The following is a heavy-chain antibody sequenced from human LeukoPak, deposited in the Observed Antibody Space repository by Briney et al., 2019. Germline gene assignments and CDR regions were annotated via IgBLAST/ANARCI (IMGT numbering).Heavy chain of an antibody. CDR1: GYTFTSYY. V-gene: IGHV1-46*01. D-gene: IGHD1-26*01. CDR2: INPSGGST. J-gene: IGHJ4*02. Sequence: ASVKVSCKASGYTFTSYYMHWVRQAPGQGLEWMGIINPSGGSTSYAQKFQGRVTITADESTSTAYMELSSLRSEDTAVYYCARGGGSYDGFDYWGQGTLVTVSS. CDR3: ARGGGSYDGFDY.